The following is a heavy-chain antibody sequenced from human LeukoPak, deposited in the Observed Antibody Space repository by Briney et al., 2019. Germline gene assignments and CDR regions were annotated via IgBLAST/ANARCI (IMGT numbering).Heavy chain of an antibody. Sequence: GGSLRLSCAASGFTFSSYAMSWVRQAPGKGLEWVSAISSNGGSTYYANSVKGRFTISRDNSKNTLYLQMGSLRAEDMAVYYCAREDWFDPWGQGTLVTVSS. V-gene: IGHV3-64*01. CDR2: ISSNGGST. J-gene: IGHJ5*02. CDR3: AREDWFDP. CDR1: GFTFSSYA.